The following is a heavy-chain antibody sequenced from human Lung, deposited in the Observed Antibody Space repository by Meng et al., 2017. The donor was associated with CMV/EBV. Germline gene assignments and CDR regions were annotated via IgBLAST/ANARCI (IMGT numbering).Heavy chain of an antibody. Sequence: SETLSLTCHVSGHSISSDYFWGWVRQSPGTGLEWVGICDSGDTFYNPSLKSRVAISVDTSANQFSLTLRSVTAADTAVYYCVRHIIVVPTRGYGGDGWGQWTXVTVSS. CDR1: GHSISSDYF. CDR2: CDSGDT. CDR3: VRHIIVVPTRGYGGDG. J-gene: IGHJ6*02. V-gene: IGHV4-38-2*01. D-gene: IGHD2-2*01.